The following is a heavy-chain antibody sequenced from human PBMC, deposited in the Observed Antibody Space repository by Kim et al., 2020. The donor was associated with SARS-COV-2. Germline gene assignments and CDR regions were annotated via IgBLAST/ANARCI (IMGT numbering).Heavy chain of an antibody. D-gene: IGHD3-9*01. CDR2: ISAYNGNT. CDR3: ARMGKMHGILTGRTNYYYYYGMDG. V-gene: IGHV1-18*04. CDR1: GYTFTSYG. J-gene: IGHJ6*02. Sequence: ASVKVSCKASGYTFTSYGISWVRQAPGQGLEWMGWISAYNGNTNYAQKLQGRVTMTTDTSTSTAYMELRSLRSDDTAVYYCARMGKMHGILTGRTNYYYYYGMDGWGQGTTVTVSS.